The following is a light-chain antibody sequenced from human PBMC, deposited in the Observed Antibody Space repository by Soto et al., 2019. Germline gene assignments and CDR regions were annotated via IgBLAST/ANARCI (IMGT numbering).Light chain of an antibody. CDR3: ATWDDSLIGGV. CDR1: SSNIGTHG. J-gene: IGLJ3*02. Sequence: QSVLTQPPSASGTPGQRVTISCSGSSSNIGTHGVSWYQQVPGAAPKLLIYLNNQRPSGFPDRFSASKSVASASLAISGLQSEDDADYYCATWDDSLIGGVFGGGTKLTVL. CDR2: LNN. V-gene: IGLV1-44*01.